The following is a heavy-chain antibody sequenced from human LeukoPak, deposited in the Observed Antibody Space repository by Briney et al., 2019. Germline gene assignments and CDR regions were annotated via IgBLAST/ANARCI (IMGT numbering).Heavy chain of an antibody. D-gene: IGHD2-8*02. Sequence: GESLKISCKASGYTFSRHWIAWVRQMPGKGLEWMGIIYPGDSDTRYSPSFQGQVTISADKSISTAYLQWSSLKASDTAMYYCARRPGRLADYWGQGTLVTVSS. CDR2: IYPGDSDT. CDR1: GYTFSRHW. V-gene: IGHV5-51*01. CDR3: ARRPGRLADY. J-gene: IGHJ4*02.